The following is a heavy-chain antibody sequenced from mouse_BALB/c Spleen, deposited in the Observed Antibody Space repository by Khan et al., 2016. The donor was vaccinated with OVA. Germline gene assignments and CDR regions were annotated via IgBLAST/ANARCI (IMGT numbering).Heavy chain of an antibody. Sequence: QVRLQQSGAELARPGASVRMSCKASGYTFTSNTMHWIKQRPGQGLEWIGYINPRSGYTTYNQNFKDKATLTADKSSSTAYMQLSSLTSEDSAVYYCAKRTKGYTMDSWGQGTSVTVSS. CDR1: GYTFTSNT. V-gene: IGHV1-4*01. CDR3: AKRTKGYTMDS. J-gene: IGHJ4*01. D-gene: IGHD2-14*01. CDR2: INPRSGYT.